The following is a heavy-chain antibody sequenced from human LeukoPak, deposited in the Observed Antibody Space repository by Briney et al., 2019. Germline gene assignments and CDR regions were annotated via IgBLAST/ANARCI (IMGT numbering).Heavy chain of an antibody. J-gene: IGHJ5*02. V-gene: IGHV3-23*01. D-gene: IGHD6-19*01. CDR3: AKDNGSGWYGGGFDP. CDR2: ISDSGGST. Sequence: GGSLRLSCAASGFTFSSYAMSWVRQAPGKGLEWVSAISDSGGSTYYADSVKGRFTISRDNSKNTLYLQMNSLRAEDTAVYYCAKDNGSGWYGGGFDPWGQGTLVTVSS. CDR1: GFTFSSYA.